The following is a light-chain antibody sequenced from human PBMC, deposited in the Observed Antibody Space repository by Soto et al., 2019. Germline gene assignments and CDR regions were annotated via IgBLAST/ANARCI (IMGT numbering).Light chain of an antibody. Sequence: DIQMTQSPSSLSASVGDRVTITCRASPDINNFLAWYQHKPGKVPKLLIYAASTLQSGVPSRFSGSGSGTDFTLTISSLQPDDVATYYGQKYDNAPRTFGEGTKVEIK. V-gene: IGKV1-27*01. CDR2: AAS. CDR3: QKYDNAPRT. CDR1: PDINNF. J-gene: IGKJ1*01.